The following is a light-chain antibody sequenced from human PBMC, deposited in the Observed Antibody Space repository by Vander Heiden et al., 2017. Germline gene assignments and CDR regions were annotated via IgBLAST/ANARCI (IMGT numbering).Light chain of an antibody. V-gene: IGLV1-40*01. Sequence: QSVLTQPHSVSGAPGQRVTISCTGSSSNIGAGYDVHWYQQLPGTAPKLLIYGNSNRPSGVPDRFSGSKSGTSASLAITGLQAEDEADYYCQSYDSSLLFGGGTKLTVL. J-gene: IGLJ2*01. CDR2: GNS. CDR3: QSYDSSLL. CDR1: SSNIGAGYD.